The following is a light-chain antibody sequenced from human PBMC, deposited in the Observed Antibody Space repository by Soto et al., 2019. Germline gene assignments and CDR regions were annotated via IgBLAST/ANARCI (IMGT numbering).Light chain of an antibody. CDR2: KAS. CDR1: QSISVW. J-gene: IGKJ2*01. V-gene: IGKV1-5*03. CDR3: QQYHTRYT. Sequence: DIQMTQSPSTLSASVGDRVTITCRASQSISVWLAWYQQKPGKAPKLLISKASTLETGVPSRFSGSGSGTEFILTISSLQPDDFAAYDCQQYHTRYTFGQGTKLEI.